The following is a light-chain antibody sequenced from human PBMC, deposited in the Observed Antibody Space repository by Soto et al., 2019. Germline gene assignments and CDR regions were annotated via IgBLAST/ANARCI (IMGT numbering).Light chain of an antibody. V-gene: IGLV2-14*01. Sequence: QSVLTQPASVSGSPGQSITISCTGTRSDVGRYNYVSGYQQHPGKAPKLLIYEVTYRPSGVSTRFSASKSGSTASLTISGIQAEDEADYYCSSYSTTSSPHVLFGGGTKVTVL. CDR3: SSYSTTSSPHVL. J-gene: IGLJ2*01. CDR1: RSDVGRYNY. CDR2: EVT.